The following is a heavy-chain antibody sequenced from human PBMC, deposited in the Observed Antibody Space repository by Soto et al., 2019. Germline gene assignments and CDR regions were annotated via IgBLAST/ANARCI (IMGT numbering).Heavy chain of an antibody. Sequence: GGSLRLSCAASGFTFSSYAMHWVRQAPGKGLEWVALISYDGSNKYYADSVEGLFTISRDNSKNTLYLQMHSLRPEDTAVYFCARGSEVRGVISAFDIWGQGTMVTVSS. CDR1: GFTFSSYA. D-gene: IGHD3-10*01. CDR3: ARGSEVRGVISAFDI. V-gene: IGHV3-30-3*01. J-gene: IGHJ3*02. CDR2: ISYDGSNK.